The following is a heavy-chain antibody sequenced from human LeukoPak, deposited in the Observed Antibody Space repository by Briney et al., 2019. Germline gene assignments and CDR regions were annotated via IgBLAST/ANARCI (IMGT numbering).Heavy chain of an antibody. J-gene: IGHJ1*01. CDR2: ISGSGGST. Sequence: GGSLRLSCAASGFTFSRYTMSWVRQAPGKGLEWVSAISGSGGSTYYADSVKGRFTISRDNSKNTLYLQMNSLRAEDTAVYYCAKGLRSPYCSGGSCFSLFPNNGGGGTLVTVSS. CDR1: GFTFSRYT. V-gene: IGHV3-23*01. CDR3: AKGLRSPYCSGGSCFSLFPNN. D-gene: IGHD2-15*01.